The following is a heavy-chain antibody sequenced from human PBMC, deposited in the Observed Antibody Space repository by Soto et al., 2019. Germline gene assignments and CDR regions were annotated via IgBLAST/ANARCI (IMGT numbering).Heavy chain of an antibody. CDR3: TKKQRPMAHDY. D-gene: IGHD6-25*01. V-gene: IGHV3-23*01. CDR1: GFTFSNYA. CDR2: ISSSGAST. J-gene: IGHJ4*02. Sequence: EVQLLDSGGDLVQPGGSLRLSCAASGFTFSNYAMSWVRQAPGKELEWVSTISSSGASTDYADSVKGRINISSDNSQNTVNLKMNRLRAEATAIYDCTKKQRPMAHDYWGPGTLFTVSS.